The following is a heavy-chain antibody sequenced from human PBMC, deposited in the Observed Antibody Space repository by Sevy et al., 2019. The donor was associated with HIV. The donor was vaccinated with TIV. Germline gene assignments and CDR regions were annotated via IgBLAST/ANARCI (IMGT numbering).Heavy chain of an antibody. CDR3: AKDPLNIAARFDY. V-gene: IGHV3-23*01. CDR1: GFIFSGSA. D-gene: IGHD6-6*01. Sequence: GGSLRLSCAASGFIFSGSAMSWVRQAPGKGQEWVASISGSGGFTYYADSVKGRFTISRDNFKNTVDLEMKSLRAEDTAVYYCAKDPLNIAARFDYWGQGTLVTVSS. CDR2: ISGSGGFT. J-gene: IGHJ4*02.